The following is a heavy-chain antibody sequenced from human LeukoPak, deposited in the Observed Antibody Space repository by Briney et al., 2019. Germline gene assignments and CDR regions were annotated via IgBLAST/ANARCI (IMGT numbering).Heavy chain of an antibody. Sequence: PSETLSLTCTVSGGSISSSSYYWGWIRQPPGKGLEWIGSIYYSVSTYYNPSLKSRVTISVDTSKNQFSLKLSSVTAADTAVYYCARSGYYYGSGSYWFDPWGQGTLVTVSS. CDR3: ARSGYYYGSGSYWFDP. D-gene: IGHD3-10*01. J-gene: IGHJ5*02. CDR1: GGSISSSSYY. CDR2: IYYSVST. V-gene: IGHV4-39*07.